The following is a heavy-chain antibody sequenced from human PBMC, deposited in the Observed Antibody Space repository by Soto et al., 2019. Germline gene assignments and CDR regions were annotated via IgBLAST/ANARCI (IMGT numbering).Heavy chain of an antibody. CDR1: GFTFSSYA. D-gene: IGHD2-15*01. CDR3: AKDRGGYCSGGSCYSGPTFFDY. V-gene: IGHV3-23*01. Sequence: EVQLLESGGGLVQPGGSLRLSCAASGFTFSSYAMSWVRQAPGKGLEWVSAISGSGGSTYYADSVKGRFTISRDNSKNSLYLQMNSLRAEDTAVYYCAKDRGGYCSGGSCYSGPTFFDYWGQGTLVTVSS. J-gene: IGHJ4*02. CDR2: ISGSGGST.